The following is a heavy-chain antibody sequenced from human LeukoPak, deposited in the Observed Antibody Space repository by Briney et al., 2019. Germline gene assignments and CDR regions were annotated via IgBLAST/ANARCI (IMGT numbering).Heavy chain of an antibody. CDR3: ARETRTNWFDP. V-gene: IGHV3-21*06. CDR2: ISSSSSYI. J-gene: IGHJ5*02. Sequence: GGSLRLSCAASGFTFSSYSMNWVRQAPGKGLEWVSSISSSSSYIYYADSVKGRFTISRDNAKNTLYLQMNSLRAEDTAVYYCARETRTNWFDPWGQGTLVTVSS. D-gene: IGHD1-1*01. CDR1: GFTFSSYS.